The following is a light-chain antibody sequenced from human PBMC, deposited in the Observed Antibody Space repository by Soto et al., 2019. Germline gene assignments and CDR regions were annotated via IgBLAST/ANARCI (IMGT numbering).Light chain of an antibody. CDR3: QQYGRSPRT. CDR2: GAS. V-gene: IGKV3-20*01. Sequence: ESVLTPSPGTMSLSPGERATLSCRASQSVSSAYLAWYQQKPRQAPRLLIYGASNRATGIPDRFSSRGSGTVFTLTISILEAEDFAVYYCQQYGRSPRTFGQGTKVDIK. J-gene: IGKJ1*01. CDR1: QSVSSAY.